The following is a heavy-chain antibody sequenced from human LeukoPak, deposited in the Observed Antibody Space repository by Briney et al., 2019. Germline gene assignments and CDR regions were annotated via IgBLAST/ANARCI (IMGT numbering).Heavy chain of an antibody. J-gene: IGHJ5*02. D-gene: IGHD3-3*01. V-gene: IGHV4-34*01. CDR3: ARARSGYFEYWFDP. Sequence: SETLSLTCAVYGGSFSGYYWSWIRQPPGKGLEWIGEINHSGSTNYKPSLKSRVTISVDTSKNQFSLKLSSVTAADTAVYYCARARSGYFEYWFDPWGQGTLVTVSS. CDR2: INHSGST. CDR1: GGSFSGYY.